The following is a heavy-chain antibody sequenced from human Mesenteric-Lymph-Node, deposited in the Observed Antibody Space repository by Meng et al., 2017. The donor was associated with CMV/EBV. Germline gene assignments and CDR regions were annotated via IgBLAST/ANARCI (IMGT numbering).Heavy chain of an antibody. D-gene: IGHD4-11*01. CDR2: ITPNAGTT. J-gene: IGHJ4*02. CDR3: ARAPMTTVTMGDF. V-gene: IGHV1-2*02. CDR1: GYTFTTNW. Sequence: ASVKVSCKAYGYTFTTNWIHWVRQAPGQGLEWMGWITPNAGTTNSAQKFQGRVTLTRDRSITTVYMEVNDLTSDDTAVYYCARAPMTTVTMGDFWGQGTLVTVSS.